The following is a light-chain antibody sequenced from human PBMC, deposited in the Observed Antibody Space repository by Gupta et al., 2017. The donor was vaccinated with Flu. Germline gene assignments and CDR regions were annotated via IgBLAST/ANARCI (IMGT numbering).Light chain of an antibody. V-gene: IGKV1-17*01. Sequence: DIQMTQSPSSLSASVGDRVILTCRASQDIGNHLGWYQQKPGKAPKRLIYDASRWQSGVPSRFSGSGSGTQFTLTVSGRQPEDFATYYCLQQDSSPSTFGQGTKVDI. CDR2: DAS. CDR3: LQQDSSPST. CDR1: QDIGNH. J-gene: IGKJ1*01.